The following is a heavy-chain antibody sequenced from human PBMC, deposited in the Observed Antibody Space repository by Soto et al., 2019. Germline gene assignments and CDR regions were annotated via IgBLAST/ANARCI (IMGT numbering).Heavy chain of an antibody. CDR3: ARTTAVPNTLRSRYFFDF. CDR1: GGTFSSYA. Sequence: ASVKVSCKASGGTFSSYAISWVRQAPGQGLEWMGGIIPIFGTANYAQKFQGRVTITADKSTSTAYMELSSLRSEDTAVYYCARTTAVPNTLRSRYFFDFWGQGTLVTVSS. CDR2: IIPIFGTA. D-gene: IGHD3-9*01. J-gene: IGHJ4*02. V-gene: IGHV1-69*06.